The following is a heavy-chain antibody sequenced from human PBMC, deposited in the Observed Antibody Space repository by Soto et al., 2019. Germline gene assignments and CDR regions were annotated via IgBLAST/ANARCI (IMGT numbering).Heavy chain of an antibody. CDR2: VDVGGGST. CDR3: ARDSGPAGRGVCEF. CDR1: GFTFSTHA. J-gene: IGHJ3*01. Sequence: PGGSLRLSCAASGFTFSTHAMIWVRQAPGKGLNWVSTVDVGGGSTYYTDSVKGRFTVSRDNSKNTVYLQLNTLRAEDTAIYFCARDSGPAGRGVCEFWGQGTMVTVSS. D-gene: IGHD3-10*01. V-gene: IGHV3-23*01.